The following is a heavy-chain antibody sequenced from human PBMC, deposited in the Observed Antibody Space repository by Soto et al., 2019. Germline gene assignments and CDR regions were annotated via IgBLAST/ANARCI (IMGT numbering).Heavy chain of an antibody. D-gene: IGHD6-19*01. CDR3: GGDSGWLFDY. Sequence: EVQVVESGGGLVQPGGSLRLSCAASGFIFSSYWMNWVRRAPGKGLEWVANIKQDGSEKYYVDSVKGRFTISRDNAKNSVYLQMNSLRVEDRAVYYCGGDSGWLFDYWGQGILVTVSS. V-gene: IGHV3-7*01. CDR2: IKQDGSEK. J-gene: IGHJ4*02. CDR1: GFIFSSYW.